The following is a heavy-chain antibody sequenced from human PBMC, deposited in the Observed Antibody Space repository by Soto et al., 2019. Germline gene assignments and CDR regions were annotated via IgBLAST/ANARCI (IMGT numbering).Heavy chain of an antibody. D-gene: IGHD3-10*01. J-gene: IGHJ3*01. CDR3: ARDWGDGFKIHRFDL. CDR1: GDSLNIYT. CDR2: IIPFFGTP. V-gene: IGHV1-69*01. Sequence: QVQLVQSGAEVKKPGSSVKVSCKASGDSLNIYTVSWVRQAPGQGLEWMGGIIPFFGTPNYAQRYQGRVTISAAESTGTAYMQMRSMTSEDTAVYYCARDWGDGFKIHRFDLWGQGTMVTVSS.